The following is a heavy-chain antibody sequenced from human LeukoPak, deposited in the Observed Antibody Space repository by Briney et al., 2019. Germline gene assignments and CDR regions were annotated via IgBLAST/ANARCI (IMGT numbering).Heavy chain of an antibody. CDR1: GYTFTSYG. CDR2: ISAYNGNT. Sequence: PEASVKVSCKASGYTFTSYGISWVRQAPGQGLEWMGWISAYNGNTKYAQKFQGRVTMTTDTSTTTAYMELRSLRSDDTAVYYCTRGPGVDGTYLDLYYYYYMDVWGKGTTVTISS. V-gene: IGHV1-18*01. CDR3: TRGPGVDGTYLDLYYYYYMDV. J-gene: IGHJ6*03. D-gene: IGHD1-1*01.